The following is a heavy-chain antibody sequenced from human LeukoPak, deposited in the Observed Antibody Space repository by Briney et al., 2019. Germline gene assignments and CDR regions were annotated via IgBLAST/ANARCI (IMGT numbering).Heavy chain of an antibody. CDR2: IDPTDSYT. CDR3: ARQDTAMVTPIDY. V-gene: IGHV5-10-1*01. Sequence: GESLKISCKGSGYSFTTYWITWVRQMPGKGLEWMGRIDPTDSYTNYSPSFQGHVTISADKSISTAYLQWSSLKASDTAMYYCARQDTAMVTPIDYWGHGTLVTVSS. D-gene: IGHD5-18*01. CDR1: GYSFTTYW. J-gene: IGHJ4*01.